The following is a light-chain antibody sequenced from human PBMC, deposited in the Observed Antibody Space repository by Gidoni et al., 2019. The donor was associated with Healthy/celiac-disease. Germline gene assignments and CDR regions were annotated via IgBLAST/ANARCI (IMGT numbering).Light chain of an antibody. CDR1: QSLLHSNGYNY. J-gene: IGKJ1*01. V-gene: IGKV2-28*01. CDR3: MQALQTPRT. CDR2: LGS. Sequence: DIVMTPPPLSLPVTPGEPAAISCRSSQSLLHSNGYNYLDWYLQKPGQSPQLLIYLGSNRASGVPDRFSGSGSGTDFTLKISRVEAEDVGVYYCMQALQTPRTFGQGTKVEIK.